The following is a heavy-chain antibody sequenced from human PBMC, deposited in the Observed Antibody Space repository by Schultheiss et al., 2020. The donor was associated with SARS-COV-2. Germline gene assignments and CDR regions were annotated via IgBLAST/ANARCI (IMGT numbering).Heavy chain of an antibody. CDR2: IYYSGST. Sequence: SQTLSLTCAVYGGSFSGYYWSWIRQPPGKGLEWIGYIYYSGSTNYNPSLKSRVTISVDTSKNQFSLKLSSVTAADTAVYYCAREVCSGGSCYSVRFDYWGQGTLVTVSS. D-gene: IGHD2-15*01. CDR3: AREVCSGGSCYSVRFDY. CDR1: GGSFSGYY. J-gene: IGHJ4*02. V-gene: IGHV4-59*12.